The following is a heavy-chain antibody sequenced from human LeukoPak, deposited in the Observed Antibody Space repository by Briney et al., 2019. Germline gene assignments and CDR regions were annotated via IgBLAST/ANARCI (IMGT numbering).Heavy chain of an antibody. Sequence: ASVKVSCKASGYTFTGYYMHWVRQAPGQGLEWMGWINPNSGGTNYALKFRGRVTMTRDTSISTAFMELSRLTSDDTAVYYCTGGATTPVYWGQGTLVTVSS. CDR1: GYTFTGYY. D-gene: IGHD5-12*01. J-gene: IGHJ4*02. CDR2: INPNSGGT. V-gene: IGHV1-2*02. CDR3: TGGATTPVY.